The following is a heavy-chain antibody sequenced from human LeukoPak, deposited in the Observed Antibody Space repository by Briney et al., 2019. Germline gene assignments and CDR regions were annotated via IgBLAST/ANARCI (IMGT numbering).Heavy chain of an antibody. D-gene: IGHD6-19*01. J-gene: IGHJ4*02. CDR1: GFTVSSNY. V-gene: IGHV3-66*01. Sequence: GGSLRLSCAASGFTVSSNYMNWVRQAPGKGLEWVSLIDSGGYTYYADSVKGRFTISRDNSKNTLYLQMTSLRVEDTAVYHCARGGSGWYAFDSWGQGTLVTVSS. CDR3: ARGGSGWYAFDS. CDR2: IDSGGYT.